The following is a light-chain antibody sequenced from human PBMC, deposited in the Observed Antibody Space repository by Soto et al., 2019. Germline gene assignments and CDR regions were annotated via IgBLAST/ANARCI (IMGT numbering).Light chain of an antibody. CDR2: MAS. J-gene: IGKJ1*01. Sequence: DIQMTQSPSTLSASVGDRVTITCRASQSISSWLAWYQQKPGKAPKLLIYMASSLESGVPSRFSGSGSGTEFTLTISSLQPDDFATYYSQQYSIYPGTFGQGPKVEIK. CDR3: QQYSIYPGT. V-gene: IGKV1-5*03. CDR1: QSISSW.